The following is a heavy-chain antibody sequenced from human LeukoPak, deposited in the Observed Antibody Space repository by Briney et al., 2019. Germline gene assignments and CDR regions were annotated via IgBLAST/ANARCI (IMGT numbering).Heavy chain of an antibody. V-gene: IGHV1-18*01. CDR1: GYTFTSYG. CDR3: AKHNRDGYNYGYFQH. J-gene: IGHJ1*01. D-gene: IGHD5-24*01. Sequence: ASVKVSCKASGYTFTSYGISWVRQAPGQGLEWMGWISAYNGNTNYAQKLQGRVTMTTDTSTSTAYMELRSLRSDDTAVYYCAKHNRDGYNYGYFQHWGQGPLVTVSS. CDR2: ISAYNGNT.